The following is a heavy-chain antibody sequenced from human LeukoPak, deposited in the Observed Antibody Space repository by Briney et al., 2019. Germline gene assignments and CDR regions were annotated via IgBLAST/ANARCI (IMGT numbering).Heavy chain of an antibody. CDR2: IYHSGTT. V-gene: IGHV4-30-2*01. CDR1: GASISNGGYS. CDR3: ARVVYYASGTYYFDY. Sequence: PSETLSLTCGVSGASISNGGYSWSWIRQPPGKGREWIGHIYHSGTTYHNPSLKSRVTISVDTSKNQFSLKLSSVTAADTAVYYCARVVYYASGTYYFDYWGQGTLVTVSS. D-gene: IGHD3-10*01. J-gene: IGHJ4*02.